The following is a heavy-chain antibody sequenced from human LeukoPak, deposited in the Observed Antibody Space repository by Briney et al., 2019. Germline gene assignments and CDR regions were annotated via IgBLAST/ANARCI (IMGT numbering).Heavy chain of an antibody. D-gene: IGHD2-8*02. Sequence: ASVTVSFKASVFTFTNYFLHGVRQAPGQGLEWMGLINPTGSGTNYAPKFRGRVTMTRDTSTTTVYMELRSLRSDDTAVYYCAREESGGYLDYWGQGTLVTVSS. V-gene: IGHV1-46*01. J-gene: IGHJ4*02. CDR3: AREESGGYLDY. CDR1: VFTFTNYF. CDR2: INPTGSGT.